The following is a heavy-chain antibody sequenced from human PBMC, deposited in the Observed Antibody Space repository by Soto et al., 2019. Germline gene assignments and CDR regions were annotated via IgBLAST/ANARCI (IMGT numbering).Heavy chain of an antibody. CDR3: DWFDP. Sequence: PSETLSLTCAVSGGSISSGGYSWSWIRQPPGKGLEWIGYIYHSGSTYYNAENSLYLQMNSLRVDDTAVYCCARIPGVSHSSGWYDWFDPWGQGTQVTVSS. CDR2: IYHSGST. D-gene: IGHD6-19*01. V-gene: IGHV4-30-2*01. CDR1: GGSISSGGYS. J-gene: IGHJ5*02.